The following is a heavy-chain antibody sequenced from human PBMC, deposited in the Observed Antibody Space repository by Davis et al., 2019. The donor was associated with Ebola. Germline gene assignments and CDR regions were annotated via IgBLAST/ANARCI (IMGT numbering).Heavy chain of an antibody. J-gene: IGHJ4*02. D-gene: IGHD1-26*01. CDR3: ARGGVGSTSPFDY. CDR1: GFTFSSYG. CDR2: ISYDGSNK. Sequence: GESLKISCAASGFTFSSYGMHWVRQAPGKGLEWVAVISYDGSNKYYADSVKGRFTISRDNSKNTLYLQMNSLRPEDTAVYYCARGGVGSTSPFDYWGQGTLVTVSS. V-gene: IGHV3-30*03.